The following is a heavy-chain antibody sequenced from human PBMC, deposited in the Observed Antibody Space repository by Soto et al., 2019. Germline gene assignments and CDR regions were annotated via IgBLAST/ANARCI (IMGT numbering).Heavy chain of an antibody. D-gene: IGHD2-2*01. CDR3: AREGRGYCASTSCPGI. CDR2: IEGGGSDK. J-gene: IGHJ4*02. V-gene: IGHV3-7*01. Sequence: GGSLRLSCVGAGFTFSDYSMSWVRQAPGKGLEWVANIEGGGSDKNFMDSVKGRFTISRDNAKNSVFLQMNSLRAEDTAVYYCAREGRGYCASTSCPGIWGQGTLVTVSS. CDR1: GFTFSDYS.